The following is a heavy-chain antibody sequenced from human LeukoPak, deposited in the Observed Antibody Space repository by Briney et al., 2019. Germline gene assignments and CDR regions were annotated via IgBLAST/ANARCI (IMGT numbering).Heavy chain of an antibody. CDR3: ARNPHPYGDYADY. J-gene: IGHJ4*02. D-gene: IGHD4-17*01. V-gene: IGHV4-38-2*01. Sequence: SETLSLTCAVSGYSISSGYYWGWIRQPPGKGLVWIGSIYHSGSTYYNPSLKSRATISVDTSKNQFSLKLSSVTAADTAVYYCARNPHPYGDYADYWGQGTLVTVSS. CDR2: IYHSGST. CDR1: GYSISSGYY.